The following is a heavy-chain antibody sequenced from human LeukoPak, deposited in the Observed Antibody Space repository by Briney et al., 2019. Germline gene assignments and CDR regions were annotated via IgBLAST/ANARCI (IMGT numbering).Heavy chain of an antibody. CDR3: ARDGSSKTIAAAFY. CDR1: GYTFTSYG. V-gene: IGHV1-18*01. D-gene: IGHD6-13*01. CDR2: ISAYNGNT. J-gene: IGHJ4*02. Sequence: ASVKVSCKASGYTFTSYGISWVRQAPGQGLEWMGWISAYNGNTNYAQKLQGRVTMTTDTSTSTAYMELRSLRSDDTAVYSCARDGSSKTIAAAFYWGQGTLVTVSS.